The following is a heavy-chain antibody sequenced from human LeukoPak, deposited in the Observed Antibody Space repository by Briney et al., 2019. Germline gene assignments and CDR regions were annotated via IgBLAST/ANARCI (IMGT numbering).Heavy chain of an antibody. Sequence: SETLSLTCTVSGGSISSYYWSWIRRPPGKGLEWMGYIYYSESTKYNPSLKSRVTISVDTSKNQPSRELSSGTGADTAVYYCARHLDYGDYPFDYWGEGTLVTVSS. CDR3: ARHLDYGDYPFDY. V-gene: IGHV4-59*08. CDR2: IYYSEST. J-gene: IGHJ4*02. CDR1: GGSISSYY. D-gene: IGHD4-17*01.